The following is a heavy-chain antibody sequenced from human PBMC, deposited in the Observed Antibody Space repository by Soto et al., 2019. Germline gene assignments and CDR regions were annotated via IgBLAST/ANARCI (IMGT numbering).Heavy chain of an antibody. CDR3: XXXXXXXYSSSWFGHLDF. CDR2: VSDDGHYK. Sequence: QVLLVESGGGVVQPGRSLRLSCEASGFTFKSFGFHWVRQAPGKGLEWVAVVSDDGHYKSYADSVKGRFTISRDNXXXXXXXXXXXXXXXXXXXXXXXXXXXXXYSSSWFGHLDFWGQGTRVTVSS. D-gene: IGHD6-13*01. CDR1: GFTFKSFG. J-gene: IGHJ4*02. V-gene: IGHV3-30*03.